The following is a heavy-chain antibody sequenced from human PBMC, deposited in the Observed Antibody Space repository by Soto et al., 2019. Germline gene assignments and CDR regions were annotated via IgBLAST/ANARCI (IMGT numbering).Heavy chain of an antibody. CDR2: IYHSGST. J-gene: IGHJ6*02. V-gene: IGHV4-38-2*01. CDR3: AITQHPSGWYTRGMDV. Sequence: PSETLSLTCAVSGYSISSGYYWGWIRQPPGKGLEWIGSIYHSGSTYYNPSLKSRVTISVDTSKNQFSLKLSSVTAADTAVYYCAITQHPSGWYTRGMDVWGQGTTVTVSS. CDR1: GYSISSGYY. D-gene: IGHD6-19*01.